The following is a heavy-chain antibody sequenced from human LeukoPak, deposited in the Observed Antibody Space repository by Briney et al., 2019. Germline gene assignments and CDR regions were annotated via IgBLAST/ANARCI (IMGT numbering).Heavy chain of an antibody. J-gene: IGHJ5*02. V-gene: IGHV1-69*13. CDR3: AREGGIAVAGTGYNWFDP. Sequence: GASVKVSCKASGGTFSSYAISWVRQAPGQGLEWMGGIIPIFGTAIYAQKFQGRVTITADESTSTAYMELSSLRSEDTAVYYCAREGGIAVAGTGYNWFDPWGQGTLVTVSS. D-gene: IGHD6-19*01. CDR2: IIPIFGTA. CDR1: GGTFSSYA.